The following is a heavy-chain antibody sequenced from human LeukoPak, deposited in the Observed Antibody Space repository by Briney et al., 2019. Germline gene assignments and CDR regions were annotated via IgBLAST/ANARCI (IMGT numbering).Heavy chain of an antibody. J-gene: IGHJ3*02. Sequence: GASVKVSCKPSGYIITGYCLHWVRQAPGQGLEWMGRIYPKSGGTNYAQKFQGRVSMTKDTSISIAYMELSRLRSDDTAVYYCAREAYGGNPPDDAFDIWGQGTMVTVSS. V-gene: IGHV1-2*06. D-gene: IGHD4-23*01. CDR1: GYIITGYC. CDR2: IYPKSGGT. CDR3: AREAYGGNPPDDAFDI.